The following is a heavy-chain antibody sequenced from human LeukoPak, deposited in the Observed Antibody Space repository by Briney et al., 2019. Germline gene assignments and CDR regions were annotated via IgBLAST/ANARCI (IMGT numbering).Heavy chain of an antibody. CDR2: IRYDGSNK. V-gene: IGHV3-30*02. CDR1: GFTFSNYG. D-gene: IGHD4-17*01. Sequence: GGSLRLSCAASGFTFSNYGMHWVRQAPGKGLEWVTFIRYDGSNKFYADSVKGRFTISRDSSKNTLYLQMNSLRGEDSAVYYCATHTGYFDYWGQGTLVTVSS. CDR3: ATHTGYFDY. J-gene: IGHJ4*02.